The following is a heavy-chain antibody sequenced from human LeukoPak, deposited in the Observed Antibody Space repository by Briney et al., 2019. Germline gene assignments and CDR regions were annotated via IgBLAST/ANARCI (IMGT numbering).Heavy chain of an antibody. CDR2: IKTNSEGGTT. CDR1: GFTFSDAW. Sequence: GGSLRLSCAASGFTFSDAWMTWVRQAPGKGLEWVGHIKTNSEGGTTEYVGPVKGRFTISRDDSKSIAYLQMNSLKTEDTAVYYCTRSRIMITFGGVIVINYFDYWGQGTLVTVSS. V-gene: IGHV3-15*01. D-gene: IGHD3-16*02. J-gene: IGHJ4*02. CDR3: TRSRIMITFGGVIVINYFDY.